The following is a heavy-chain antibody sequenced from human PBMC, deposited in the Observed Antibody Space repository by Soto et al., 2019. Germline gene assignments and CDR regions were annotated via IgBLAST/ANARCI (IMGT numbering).Heavy chain of an antibody. CDR3: ATEGGYPGSNFYGAY. D-gene: IGHD1-26*01. CDR2: IKNNDAGGTT. CDR1: GFTFTKAY. Sequence: EVPLVESGGGLVEPGGSIRLSCVASGFTFTKAYMTWVRQAPGKGLEWVGRIKNNDAGGTTDYATSVKGRFTISRDDSKNTLYLQMNSLKTEDTSVYYCATEGGYPGSNFYGAYWGQGTLVTVSS. J-gene: IGHJ4*02. V-gene: IGHV3-15*01.